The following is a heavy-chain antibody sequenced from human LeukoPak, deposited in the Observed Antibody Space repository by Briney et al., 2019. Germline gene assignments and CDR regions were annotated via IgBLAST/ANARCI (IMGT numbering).Heavy chain of an antibody. J-gene: IGHJ2*01. CDR1: GYTFTSYA. V-gene: IGHV7-4-1*02. Sequence: GASVKVSCKASGYTFTSYAMNWVRQAPGQGLEWMGWINTNTGNPTYAQGFTGRFVFSLDTSVSTAYLQISSLKAEDTAVYYCARVMVRGVIPDWYFDLWGRGTLVTVSS. CDR3: ARVMVRGVIPDWYFDL. D-gene: IGHD3-10*01. CDR2: INTNTGNP.